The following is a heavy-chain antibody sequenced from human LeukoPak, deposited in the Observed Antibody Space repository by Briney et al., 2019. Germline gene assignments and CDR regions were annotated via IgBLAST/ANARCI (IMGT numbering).Heavy chain of an antibody. Sequence: GGSLRLSCAASGFTFSNAWMSWVRQAPGKGLEWVGRIKSKTDGGTTDYAAPVKGRFTISRDDSKNTLYLQMNSLKTEDTAEYYCTTDSWALYTVKDAFDIWGQGTMVTVSS. D-gene: IGHD4-17*01. CDR3: TTDSWALYTVKDAFDI. CDR1: GFTFSNAW. V-gene: IGHV3-15*01. J-gene: IGHJ3*02. CDR2: IKSKTDGGTT.